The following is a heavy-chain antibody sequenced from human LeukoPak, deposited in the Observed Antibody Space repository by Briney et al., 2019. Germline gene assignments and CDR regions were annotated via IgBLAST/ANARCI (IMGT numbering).Heavy chain of an antibody. CDR2: IYYSGST. D-gene: IGHD2-15*01. CDR3: ARDLGYCSGGSRYREQWLIDY. Sequence: SETLSLTCTVSGGSISSSSYYCGWIGQPPGKGLEWIGSIYYSGSTYYNPSLKSRVTISVDTSKNQFSLKLSSVTAADTAVYYCARDLGYCSGGSRYREQWLIDYWGQGTLVTVSS. J-gene: IGHJ4*02. V-gene: IGHV4-39*02. CDR1: GGSISSSSYY.